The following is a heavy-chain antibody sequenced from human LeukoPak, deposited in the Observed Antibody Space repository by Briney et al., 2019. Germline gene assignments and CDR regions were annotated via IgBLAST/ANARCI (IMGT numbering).Heavy chain of an antibody. V-gene: IGHV4-31*03. CDR2: VFHSGST. J-gene: IGHJ1*01. Sequence: SETLSLTCTVSGGSISSGGYYWSWIRQHPGVGLEWIGYVFHSGSTYYNPSLKSRLLISVDTSKNQFSLKLSSVTAADTAVYYCARGISGAQYFPQWGQGTLVTVSS. CDR1: GGSISSGGYY. D-gene: IGHD3-3*01. CDR3: ARGISGAQYFPQ.